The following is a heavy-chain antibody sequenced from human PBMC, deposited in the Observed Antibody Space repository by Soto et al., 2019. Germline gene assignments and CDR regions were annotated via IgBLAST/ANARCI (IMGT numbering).Heavy chain of an antibody. CDR2: IIPIFGIG. V-gene: IGHV1-69*13. CDR3: ARXAMSLFGVPSTPPQCYSQMDV. Sequence: SVKVSCKASGGTFNRYAISWVRQAPGQGLEWMGGIIPIFGIGNDAQRFQGRVTITADESTGTAYMELSSLRSEDTGVYYCARXAMSLFGVPSTPPQCYSQMDVWGQGTTVTVFS. J-gene: IGHJ6*02. D-gene: IGHD3-3*01. CDR1: GGTFNRYA.